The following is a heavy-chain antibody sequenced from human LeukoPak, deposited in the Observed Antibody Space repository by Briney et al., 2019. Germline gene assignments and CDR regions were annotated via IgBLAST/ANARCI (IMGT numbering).Heavy chain of an antibody. CDR2: IYYSGST. J-gene: IGHJ5*02. CDR3: ARVGYCSSTSCYGDSIWFDP. CDR1: GGSISSYY. D-gene: IGHD2-2*01. Sequence: SETLSLTCTVSGGSISSYYWSWIRRPPGKGLEWIGYIYYSGSTNYNPSLKSRVTISVDTSKNQFSLRLSSVTAADTAVYYCARVGYCSSTSCYGDSIWFDPWGQGTLVTVSS. V-gene: IGHV4-59*01.